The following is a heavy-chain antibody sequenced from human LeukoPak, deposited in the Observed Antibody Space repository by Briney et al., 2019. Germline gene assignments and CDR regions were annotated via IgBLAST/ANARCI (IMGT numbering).Heavy chain of an antibody. V-gene: IGHV3-7*03. J-gene: IGHJ4*02. D-gene: IGHD2-21*02. CDR2: IKQDGSEK. CDR3: AKTQERIVVVTAFWDH. CDR1: GFTFSSYW. Sequence: GGSLRLSCAASGFTFSSYWMSWVRQAPGKGLEWVANIKQDGSEKYYVDSVKGRFTISRDNAKNSLYLQMNSLRAEDTAVYYCAKTQERIVVVTAFWDHWGQGTLVTVSS.